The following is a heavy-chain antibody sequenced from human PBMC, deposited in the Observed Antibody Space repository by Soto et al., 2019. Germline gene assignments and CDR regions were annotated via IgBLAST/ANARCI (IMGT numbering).Heavy chain of an antibody. CDR3: ARGDFWSGYPNYYYYGMDV. D-gene: IGHD3-3*01. CDR2: IIPIFGTA. J-gene: IGHJ6*02. CDR1: GGTFSSYA. V-gene: IGHV1-69*13. Sequence: SVKVSCKASGGTFSSYAISWVRQAPGQGLEWMGGIIPIFGTANYAQKFQGRVTITADESTSTAYMELSSLRSEDTAVYYCARGDFWSGYPNYYYYGMDVWGQGTTVTVSS.